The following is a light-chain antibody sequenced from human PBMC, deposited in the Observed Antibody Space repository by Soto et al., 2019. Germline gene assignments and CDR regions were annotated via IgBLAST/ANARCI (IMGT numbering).Light chain of an antibody. CDR1: QSVGPS. CDR2: DGF. CDR3: QQRNKWPPT. J-gene: IGKJ4*01. Sequence: EVVLTQSPETLSLSPGERATLSCRASQSVGPSLFWYQQKPGRAPRLLIYDGFKRAAGVPARFSTSVSGTDFILTISNLEAEDCAVYHCQQRNKWPPTFGGGTKLEIK. V-gene: IGKV3-11*01.